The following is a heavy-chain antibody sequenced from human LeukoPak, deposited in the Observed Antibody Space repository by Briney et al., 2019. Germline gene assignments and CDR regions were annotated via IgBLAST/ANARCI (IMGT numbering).Heavy chain of an antibody. D-gene: IGHD3-9*01. J-gene: IGHJ4*02. Sequence: GGSLRLSCAASGFTFSSYAMSWVRQAPGKGPEWVSAISGSGGSTYYADSVKGRFTISRDNAKNSVYLQMNSLRPEDTAVYYCSRTFAWYRSLDYWGQGILISVSS. CDR1: GFTFSSYA. CDR3: SRTFAWYRSLDY. CDR2: ISGSGGST. V-gene: IGHV3-23*01.